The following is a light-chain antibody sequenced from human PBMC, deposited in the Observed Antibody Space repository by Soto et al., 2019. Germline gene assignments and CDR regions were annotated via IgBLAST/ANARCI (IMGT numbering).Light chain of an antibody. CDR3: HQYADSPQT. J-gene: IGKJ2*01. V-gene: IGKV3-20*01. CDR1: QSVSSSF. CDR2: AAS. Sequence: EVVLTQSPGTLSLSPGERATLSCRASQSVSSSFVAWYQQKPGQAPRLLIHAASTGATGIPARFRGSGSGTDFTLTISSLEPEDSAVYFCHQYADSPQTFGQGTKVEIK.